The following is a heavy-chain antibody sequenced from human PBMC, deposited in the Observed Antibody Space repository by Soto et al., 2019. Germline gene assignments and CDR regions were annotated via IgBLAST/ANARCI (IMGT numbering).Heavy chain of an antibody. V-gene: IGHV4-30-4*08. Sequence: QVQLQESGPGLVKPSQTLSLTCTVYGGSISSGDYYWSRIRQPTGKGLEGIGYIYYSGSTNYNPPLKRRVTISVDTSKNQVSLKLSSVAAADTAEYYCARGRYYDSSGYYGYRGQGTLVTVSS. D-gene: IGHD3-22*01. J-gene: IGHJ4*02. CDR3: ARGRYYDSSGYYGY. CDR2: IYYSGST. CDR1: GGSISSGDYY.